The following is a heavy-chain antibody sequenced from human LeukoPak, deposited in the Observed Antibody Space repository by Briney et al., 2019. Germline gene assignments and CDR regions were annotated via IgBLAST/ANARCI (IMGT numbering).Heavy chain of an antibody. CDR2: IYYSGST. V-gene: IGHV4-59*08. CDR1: GGSISSYY. D-gene: IGHD3-22*01. J-gene: IGHJ3*02. CDR3: ARLGHYYDSSTLGYRGAFDI. Sequence: PSETLSLTCTVSGGSISSYYWSWIRQPPGKGLEWIGYIYYSGSTNYNPSLKSRVTMSVDTSKNQFSLKLSSVTAADTAVYYCARLGHYYDSSTLGYRGAFDIWGQGTMVTVSS.